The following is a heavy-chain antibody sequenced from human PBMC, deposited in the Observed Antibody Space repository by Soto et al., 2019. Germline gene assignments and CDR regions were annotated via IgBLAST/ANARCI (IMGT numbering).Heavy chain of an antibody. CDR2: IWHSGST. V-gene: IGHV4-38-2*01. D-gene: IGHD3-3*01. Sequence: PSETLSLTCAVSSYSTSSDYYWGWIRQPPGKGLEWIGSIWHSGSTYYDPPLKSRVTISRDTSKNQVSLKLSSLTASDTAVYYCVRTGTYHAFLSADYWGQGNLVTVSS. J-gene: IGHJ4*02. CDR3: VRTGTYHAFLSADY. CDR1: SYSTSSDYY.